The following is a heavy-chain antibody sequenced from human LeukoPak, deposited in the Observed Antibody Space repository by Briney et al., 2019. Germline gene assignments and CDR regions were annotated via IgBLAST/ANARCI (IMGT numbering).Heavy chain of an antibody. V-gene: IGHV3-74*03. CDR2: IKGDGTDI. J-gene: IGHJ6*02. CDR1: GFSFSAYW. CDR3: ASSVNYYYGMDV. Sequence: GGSLRLSCAASGFSFSAYWMYWVRQAPGKGLVWVSRIKGDGTDITYGDSVKGRFTISRDNAKNTLFLQMNSLRAEDTAVYYCASSVNYYYGMDVWGQGTTVTVSS.